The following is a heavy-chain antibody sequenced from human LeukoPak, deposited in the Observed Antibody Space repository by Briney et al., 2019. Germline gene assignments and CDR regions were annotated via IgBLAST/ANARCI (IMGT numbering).Heavy chain of an antibody. D-gene: IGHD3-22*01. CDR3: ASLLQNDSSGWMDY. CDR1: GGSISSSGYY. Sequence: SETLSLTCSVSGGSISSSGYYWGWVRQPPGKGLEWIGSFDYSGSTCHHPSLKSRVTISVDTAKNQISLKVSTVTAADTAVYYCASLLQNDSSGWMDYWGQGNLVTVSS. J-gene: IGHJ4*02. CDR2: FDYSGST. V-gene: IGHV4-39*01.